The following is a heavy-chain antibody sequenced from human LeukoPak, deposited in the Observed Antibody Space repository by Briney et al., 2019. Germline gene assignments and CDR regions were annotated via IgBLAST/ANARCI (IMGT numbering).Heavy chain of an antibody. CDR3: AKDSGGGNYIAEKDY. D-gene: IGHD1-26*01. CDR1: GFTFSDYG. V-gene: IGHV3-30*18. Sequence: GGSLRLSCAASGFTFSDYGVHWVRPGPGKGLEWVAVISYNGNDKYYGDSVKGRFTISRDNSKNTMYLQMNSLRVEDTAVYYCAKDSGGGNYIAEKDYWGQGTLVTVSS. J-gene: IGHJ4*02. CDR2: ISYNGNDK.